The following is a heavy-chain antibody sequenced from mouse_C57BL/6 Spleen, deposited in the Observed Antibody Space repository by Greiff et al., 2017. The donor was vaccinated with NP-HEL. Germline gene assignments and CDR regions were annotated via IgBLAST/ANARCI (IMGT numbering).Heavy chain of an antibody. Sequence: QVQLKESGAELARPGASVKLSCKASGYTFTSYGISWVKQRTGQGLEWIGEIYPRSGNTYYNEKFKGKATLTADKSSSTAYMELRSLTSEDSAVYFCARDTTVVASPHWYFDVWGTGTTVTVSS. CDR3: ARDTTVVASPHWYFDV. CDR2: IYPRSGNT. CDR1: GYTFTSYG. J-gene: IGHJ1*03. D-gene: IGHD1-1*01. V-gene: IGHV1-81*01.